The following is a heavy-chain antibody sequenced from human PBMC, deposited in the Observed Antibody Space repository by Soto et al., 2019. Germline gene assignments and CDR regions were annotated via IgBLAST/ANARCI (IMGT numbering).Heavy chain of an antibody. CDR2: FDPEDGET. V-gene: IGHV1-24*01. CDR1: GYTLTELS. D-gene: IGHD1-26*01. J-gene: IGHJ3*02. Sequence: ASVKVSCKVSGYTLTELSMHWVRQAPGKGLEWMGGFDPEDGETIYAQKFQGRVTMTEDTSTDTAYMELSSLRSEDTAVYYCATWSGSYHAFDIWGQGTMVTVSS. CDR3: ATWSGSYHAFDI.